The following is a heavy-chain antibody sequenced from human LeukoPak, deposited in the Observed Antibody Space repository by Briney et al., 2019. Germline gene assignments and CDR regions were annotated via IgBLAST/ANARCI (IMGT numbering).Heavy chain of an antibody. CDR3: ARLMDSYGWFGP. V-gene: IGHV4-59*01. J-gene: IGHJ5*02. Sequence: PSETLSLTCTVPGRSISIYYSSWIRQPPGKGLEWIGYIYYSGSTNYNPSLKSRVTISVDTSKNQFSLKLSSVTAADTAVYYCARLMDSYGWFGPWGQVTLVTVSS. CDR1: GRSISIYY. CDR2: IYYSGST. D-gene: IGHD3-16*01.